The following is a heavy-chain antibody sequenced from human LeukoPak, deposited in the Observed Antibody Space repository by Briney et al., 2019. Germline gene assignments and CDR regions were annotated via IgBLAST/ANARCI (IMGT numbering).Heavy chain of an antibody. CDR1: GYTFTSYG. J-gene: IGHJ5*02. CDR3: ARDPPMVRGVCRFDP. V-gene: IGHV1-18*01. Sequence: GASVKVSCKASGYTFTSYGISWVRQAPGQGLEWMGWISAYNGNTNYAQKLQGRVTMTTDTSTSTAYMELRSLRSDDTAVYYCARDPPMVRGVCRFDPWGQGTLVTVSS. CDR2: ISAYNGNT. D-gene: IGHD3-10*01.